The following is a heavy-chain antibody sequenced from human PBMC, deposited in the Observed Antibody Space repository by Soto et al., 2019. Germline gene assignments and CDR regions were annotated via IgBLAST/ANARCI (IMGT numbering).Heavy chain of an antibody. J-gene: IGHJ3*02. Sequence: SETLSLTYTVSGDSITSNSYFWAWIRQPPGKGLEWIGSIYYSGTTYYKPSIKSRVTISVDRSKNQFSPKLSSVTAADTAVYYCASSYYYDSSGYLDAFDIWGQGTKVTVS. CDR1: GDSITSNSYF. V-gene: IGHV4-39*07. D-gene: IGHD3-22*01. CDR3: ASSYYYDSSGYLDAFDI. CDR2: IYYSGTT.